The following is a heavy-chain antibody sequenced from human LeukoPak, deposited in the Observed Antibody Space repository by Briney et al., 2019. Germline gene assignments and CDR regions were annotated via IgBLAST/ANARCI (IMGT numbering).Heavy chain of an antibody. V-gene: IGHV3-23*01. Sequence: PGGSLRLSCAASGFTFSSYAMSWVRQAPGKGLEWVSAISASGGSTYYADSGKGRFTISRDNSKNTLYLQMNSLRAEDTAVYYCAKVIWFGELFFDYWGQGTLVAVSS. CDR1: GFTFSSYA. D-gene: IGHD3-10*01. CDR2: ISASGGST. CDR3: AKVIWFGELFFDY. J-gene: IGHJ4*02.